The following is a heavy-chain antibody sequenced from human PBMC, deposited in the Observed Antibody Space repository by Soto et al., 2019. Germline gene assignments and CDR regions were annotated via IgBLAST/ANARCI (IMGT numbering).Heavy chain of an antibody. CDR1: GGSFSGYY. V-gene: IGHV4-34*01. Sequence: SETLSLTCAVYGGSFSGYYWSWIRQPPGKGLEWIGEINHSGSTNYNPSLKSRVTISVDTSKNQFSLKLSSVTAADTAVYYCNLKEYDSSGPTFDSWGQGTLVTVSS. CDR2: INHSGST. J-gene: IGHJ4*02. CDR3: NLKEYDSSGPTFDS. D-gene: IGHD3-22*01.